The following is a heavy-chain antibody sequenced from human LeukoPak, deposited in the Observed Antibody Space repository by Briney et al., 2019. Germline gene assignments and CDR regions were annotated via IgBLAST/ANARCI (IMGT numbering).Heavy chain of an antibody. V-gene: IGHV4-61*02. CDR3: ARDRGITTARGVPSWFDP. CDR1: GDSISNGNYY. Sequence: NPSQTLSLTCTVSGDSISNGNYYWAWMRQPAGKGLEWIGRLYSTGSPNYNPSLKSRVTISIDASKNQFSLKLSSVTVADTAVYYCARDRGITTARGVPSWFDPWGQGTLVTVSS. D-gene: IGHD3-10*01. CDR2: LYSTGSP. J-gene: IGHJ5*02.